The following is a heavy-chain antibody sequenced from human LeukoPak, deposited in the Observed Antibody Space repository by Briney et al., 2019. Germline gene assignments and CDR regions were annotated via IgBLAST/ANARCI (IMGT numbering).Heavy chain of an antibody. CDR2: VHYSGST. Sequence: SETLSLTCTVSSGSIRSSSYYWGWIRQPPGKGLEWIGSVHYSGSTYDNPSLKSRVTISVDTSKNQFSLKLISVTAADTAVYYCARRSTVAGRGRFDPWGQGTLVTVSS. V-gene: IGHV4-39*01. D-gene: IGHD6-19*01. CDR3: ARRSTVAGRGRFDP. J-gene: IGHJ5*02. CDR1: SGSIRSSSYY.